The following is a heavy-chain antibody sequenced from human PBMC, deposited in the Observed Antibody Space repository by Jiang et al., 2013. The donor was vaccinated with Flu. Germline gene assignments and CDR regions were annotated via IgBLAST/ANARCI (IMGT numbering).Heavy chain of an antibody. Sequence: AASGFTFSDYYMSWIRQAPGKGLEWVSYISSSGSTIYYADSVKGRFTISRDNAKNSLYLQMNSLRAEDTAVYYCARARDWRVPAATNYWGQGTLVTVSS. CDR3: ARARDWRVPAATNY. CDR1: GFTFSDYY. J-gene: IGHJ4*02. D-gene: IGHD2-2*01. CDR2: ISSSGSTI. V-gene: IGHV3-11*01.